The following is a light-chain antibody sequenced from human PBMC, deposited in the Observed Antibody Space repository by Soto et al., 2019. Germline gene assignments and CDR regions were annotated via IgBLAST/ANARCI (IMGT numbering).Light chain of an antibody. V-gene: IGKV3-15*01. CDR1: QSVSSN. CDR3: QQRSNWPPIT. Sequence: EVVMTQSPATLCVSLVERSTLSFSASQSVSSNLAWYQQKPGQAPRLLIYGASTRATGIPARFSGSGSGTDFTLTISSLEPEDFAVYYCQQRSNWPPITFGQGTRLEIK. CDR2: GAS. J-gene: IGKJ5*01.